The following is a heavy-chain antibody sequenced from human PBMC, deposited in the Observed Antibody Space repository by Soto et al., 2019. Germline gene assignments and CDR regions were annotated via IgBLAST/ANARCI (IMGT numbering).Heavy chain of an antibody. D-gene: IGHD4-17*01. Sequence: QVYLEESGGGVVQPGRSLRLSCAASGFTFDNFAMHWVRQAPGKGLEWVAVIWYDGSNKYYADSVKGRLSISRDNSKNTLSLQMSSLRVDDTAVYYCAKAGHGDYGWSWGQGTPVNVS. CDR3: AKAGHGDYGWS. J-gene: IGHJ4*02. V-gene: IGHV3-33*06. CDR1: GFTFDNFA. CDR2: IWYDGSNK.